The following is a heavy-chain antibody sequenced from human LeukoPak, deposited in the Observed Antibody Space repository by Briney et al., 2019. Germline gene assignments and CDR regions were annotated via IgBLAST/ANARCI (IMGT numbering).Heavy chain of an antibody. Sequence: SETLSLTCAVYGGSFSGYYWSWIRQPPGKGREWIGEINHSGSTNYNPSLKSRVTLSVDTSKNQFSVKERSVTAADTAVYYCARHPRVLLWFGYRATWFDPWGQGTLVTVSS. CDR3: ARHPRVLLWFGYRATWFDP. D-gene: IGHD3-10*01. CDR2: INHSGST. V-gene: IGHV4-34*01. CDR1: GGSFSGYY. J-gene: IGHJ5*02.